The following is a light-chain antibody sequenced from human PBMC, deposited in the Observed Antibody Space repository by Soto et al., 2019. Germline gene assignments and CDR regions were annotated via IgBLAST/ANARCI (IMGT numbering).Light chain of an antibody. J-gene: IGLJ2*01. CDR1: SSNIGAGYD. Sequence: QSVLTQPPSVSGAPGQRVTIYCTGNSSNIGAGYDVHWYQQVPGTAPKLLIYGNINRPSGVPDRVSGSKSGNSASLAITGMQADDEADYYCQSYASSLTVVFGGGTQLTVL. CDR3: QSYASSLTVV. CDR2: GNI. V-gene: IGLV1-40*01.